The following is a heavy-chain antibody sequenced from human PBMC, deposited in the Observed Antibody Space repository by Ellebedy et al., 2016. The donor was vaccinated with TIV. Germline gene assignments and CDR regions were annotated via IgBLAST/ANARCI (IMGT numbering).Heavy chain of an antibody. J-gene: IGHJ4*02. D-gene: IGHD2/OR15-2a*01. V-gene: IGHV3-9*01. CDR3: ARSFVIGGMVVGY. CDR1: GFTFDDYA. CDR2: ISWISGNI. Sequence: SLKISCAASGFTFDDYAMHWVRQAPGKGLEWVSGISWISGNIGYADSAKGRFTISRDNSKNTLYLQMNSLRAEDTAVYYCARSFVIGGMVVGYWGQGTLVTVSS.